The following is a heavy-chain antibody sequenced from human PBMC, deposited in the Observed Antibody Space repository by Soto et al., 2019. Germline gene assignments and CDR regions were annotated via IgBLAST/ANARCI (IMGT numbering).Heavy chain of an antibody. CDR2: INPSGGST. Sequence: QVQLVQSGAEVKKPGASVKVSCTASGYTFTTYYIHWVRQAPGQGVEWMGIINPSGGSTSYAQKFQGRVTMTRDTSTDTVYMEMSGLRSEDTAVYYSARGTYDILTGYSRELDYWGQGTLVTVSS. CDR3: ARGTYDILTGYSRELDY. J-gene: IGHJ4*02. D-gene: IGHD3-9*01. V-gene: IGHV1-46*03. CDR1: GYTFTTYY.